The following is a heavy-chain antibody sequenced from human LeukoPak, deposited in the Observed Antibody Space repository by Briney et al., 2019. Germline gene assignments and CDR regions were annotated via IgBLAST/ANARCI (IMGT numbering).Heavy chain of an antibody. J-gene: IGHJ6*02. V-gene: IGHV3-21*01. CDR1: GFSFSSYN. CDR2: ISSSSSYI. CDR3: ARVRFGRDGMDV. Sequence: GGSLRLSCAASGFSFSSYNMNWVRQAPGKGLEWVSSISSSSSYIYYADSVKGRFTISRDNAKNSLYLQMNSLRAEDTAVFDCARVRFGRDGMDVWGQGTTVTVSS. D-gene: IGHD3-3*01.